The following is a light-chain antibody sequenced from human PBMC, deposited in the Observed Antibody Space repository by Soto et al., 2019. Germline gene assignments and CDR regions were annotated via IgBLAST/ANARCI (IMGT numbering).Light chain of an antibody. V-gene: IGKV3-20*01. CDR2: GAS. Sequence: ESVLTQSPGTLSLSPGERAALSCRASQSVSGSYLAWYRQKPGQAPRLLIYGASSRATGIPDRFSGSGSGTDFTLTISRLEPEDFAVYYCQQYSSSPWTFGQGTKV. J-gene: IGKJ1*01. CDR3: QQYSSSPWT. CDR1: QSVSGSY.